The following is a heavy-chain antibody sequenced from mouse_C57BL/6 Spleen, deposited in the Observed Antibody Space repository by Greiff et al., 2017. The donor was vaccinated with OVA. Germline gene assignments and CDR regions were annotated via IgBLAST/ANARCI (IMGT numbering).Heavy chain of an antibody. D-gene: IGHD2-5*01. Sequence: VQLQQSGPELVKPGASVKISCKASGYTFTDYYMNWVKQSHGKSLEWIGDINPNNGGTSYKQKFKGKATLTVDKSSSTAYMELRSLTSEDSAVYYCARSNYDWGQGTTLTVSS. CDR3: ARSNYD. CDR1: GYTFTDYY. J-gene: IGHJ2*01. CDR2: INPNNGGT. V-gene: IGHV1-26*01.